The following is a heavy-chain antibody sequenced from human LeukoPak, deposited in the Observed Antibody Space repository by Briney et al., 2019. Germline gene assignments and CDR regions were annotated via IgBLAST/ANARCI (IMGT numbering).Heavy chain of an antibody. V-gene: IGHV3-48*03. CDR1: GFTFSNYE. Sequence: GGSLRLSCAASGFTFSNYEMNWVRQAPGKGLEWVSYISSSGTSIYYADSVKGRFTISRDNSKNTLYLQMNSLRAEDTAVYYCARRSAARDAFDIWGQGTMVTGPS. D-gene: IGHD6-6*01. CDR2: ISSSGTSI. CDR3: ARRSAARDAFDI. J-gene: IGHJ3*02.